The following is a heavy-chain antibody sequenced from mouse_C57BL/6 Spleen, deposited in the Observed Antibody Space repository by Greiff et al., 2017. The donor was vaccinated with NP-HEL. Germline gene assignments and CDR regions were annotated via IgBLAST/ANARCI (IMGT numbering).Heavy chain of an antibody. CDR3: TRGGIYDGSTGFAY. CDR1: GYTFTDYE. CDR2: IDPETGGT. V-gene: IGHV1-15*01. D-gene: IGHD2-3*01. J-gene: IGHJ3*01. Sequence: QVQLQQSGAELVRPGASVTLSCKASGYTFTDYEMHWVKQTPVHGLEWIGAIDPETGGTAYNQKFKGKAILTADKSSSTAYMELRSLTSEDSVVYYCTRGGIYDGSTGFAYWGQGTLVTVSA.